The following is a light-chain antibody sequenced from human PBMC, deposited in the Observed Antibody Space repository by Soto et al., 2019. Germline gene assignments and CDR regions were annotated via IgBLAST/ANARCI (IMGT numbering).Light chain of an antibody. CDR2: GAS. J-gene: IGKJ1*01. CDR1: QSLSNN. V-gene: IGKV3-15*01. CDR3: QQYNNWPPWT. Sequence: EVVMSQSPATLSVSPGESATLSCRASQSLSNNLAWYQQKPGQAPRLLIYGASTRATGIPARFSGSGSGTEFTLTISSLQSEDFALYYCQQYNNWPPWTFGQGTKVEIK.